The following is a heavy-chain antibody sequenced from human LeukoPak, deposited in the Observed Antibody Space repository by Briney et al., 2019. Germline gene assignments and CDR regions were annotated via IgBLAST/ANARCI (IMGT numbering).Heavy chain of an antibody. Sequence: SETLSLTCTVSGGSIGGFYWNWIRQSPEKGLECIGYIYYTGNTDYNPSLKSRVTISVDTSKNQFSLKLSSVTAADTAVYYCARVNYYDSSGYYYGPSYYFDYWGQGTLVTVSS. CDR3: ARVNYYDSSGYYYGPSYYFDY. D-gene: IGHD3-22*01. CDR1: GGSIGGFY. CDR2: IYYTGNT. V-gene: IGHV4-59*01. J-gene: IGHJ4*02.